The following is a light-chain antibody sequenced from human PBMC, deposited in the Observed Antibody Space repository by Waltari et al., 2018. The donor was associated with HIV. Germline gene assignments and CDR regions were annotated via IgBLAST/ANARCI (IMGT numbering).Light chain of an antibody. CDR2: KSS. V-gene: IGKV1-5*03. Sequence: NLMTQSPSTLSAFVGDRVSITCRASLSVNTWLAWYQQKPGRPPKLLIYKSSILQVGVPTRFSGSGSGTKFTLTITSLQPDDFATYYCQQYDSDPSFGQGTRL. CDR3: QQYDSDPS. J-gene: IGKJ5*01. CDR1: LSVNTW.